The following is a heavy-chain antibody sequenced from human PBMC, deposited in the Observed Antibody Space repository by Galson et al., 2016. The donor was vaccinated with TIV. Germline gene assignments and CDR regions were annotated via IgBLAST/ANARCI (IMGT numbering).Heavy chain of an antibody. CDR1: GGPFFSSYA. CDR2: VNPNSGNT. V-gene: IGHV1-8*02. CDR3: ARSGDYGDY. Sequence: SCKASGGPFFSSYAISWVRQATGQGLEWMGWVNPNSGNTGYAQKFRGRVTMTRNTSVRTAYMELSSLRSEDTAVYYCARSGDYGDYWGQGTLVTVSS. J-gene: IGHJ4*02. D-gene: IGHD4-17*01.